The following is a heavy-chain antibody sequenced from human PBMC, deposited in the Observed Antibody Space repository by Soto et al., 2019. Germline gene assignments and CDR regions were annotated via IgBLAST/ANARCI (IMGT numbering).Heavy chain of an antibody. Sequence: EVHLVESGGGLVQPGGSLRLSCAASEFTFSQHWMSWVRQALGKGLEWVADIKPDGSEKYYVDSVKGRFTISRDNAKNSVYLQMNRLRAEDTAVYYCARGHYGRDYWGQGTLVTVSS. D-gene: IGHD4-17*01. J-gene: IGHJ4*02. CDR3: ARGHYGRDY. CDR1: EFTFSQHW. V-gene: IGHV3-7*01. CDR2: IKPDGSEK.